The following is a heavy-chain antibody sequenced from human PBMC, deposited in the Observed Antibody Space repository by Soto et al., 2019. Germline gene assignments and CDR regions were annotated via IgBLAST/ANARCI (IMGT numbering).Heavy chain of an antibody. CDR3: ARVTTVTTPLYYGMDV. V-gene: IGHV4-39*01. CDR2: IYYSGST. J-gene: IGHJ6*02. Sequence: SETLSLTCTVSGGSISSSSYYWGWIRQPPGKGLEWIGSIYYSGSTYYNPSLKSRVTISVDTSKNQFSLKLSSVTAADTAVYYCARVTTVTTPLYYGMDVWGQGTTVTVSS. CDR1: GGSISSSSYY. D-gene: IGHD4-4*01.